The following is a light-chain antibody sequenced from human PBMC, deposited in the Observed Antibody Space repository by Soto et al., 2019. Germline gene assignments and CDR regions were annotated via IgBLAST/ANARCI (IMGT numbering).Light chain of an antibody. CDR1: SSNIGAGSD. V-gene: IGLV1-40*01. CDR3: QSYESSMSGSNV. Sequence: QSVLTQPPSVSGAPGQRVTISCTGSSSNIGAGSDVHWYQQLPGTAPKLHIYGNSNRPSGVPDRFSGSKSGTSASLAITWLQADDEADYSCQSYESSMSGSNVFGGGTTLTVL. J-gene: IGLJ3*02. CDR2: GNS.